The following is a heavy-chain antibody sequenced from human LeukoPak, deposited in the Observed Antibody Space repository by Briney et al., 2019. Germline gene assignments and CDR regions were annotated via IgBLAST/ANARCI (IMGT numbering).Heavy chain of an antibody. Sequence: SETLSLTCAVSGGSISGTNLWSWVRQPPGKGLEGIGEIYHSESTNYNPSLKSRVTISVDKYKNQFSLTLTPVTAADTAVYYCARNYGDNNFDYWGQGTLVTVSS. D-gene: IGHD4-17*01. CDR2: IYHSEST. CDR1: GGSISGTNL. CDR3: ARNYGDNNFDY. J-gene: IGHJ4*02. V-gene: IGHV4-4*02.